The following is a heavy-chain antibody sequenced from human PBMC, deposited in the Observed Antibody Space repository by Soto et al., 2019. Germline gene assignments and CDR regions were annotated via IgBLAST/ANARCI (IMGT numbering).Heavy chain of an antibody. CDR3: AKAFDYSHRIVGWLHP. CDR2: ISYDGSEK. J-gene: IGHJ5*02. V-gene: IGHV3-30*18. D-gene: IGHD4-4*01. CDR1: GFTFSSYG. Sequence: QVQLVESGGGVVQPGRSLRLSCAASGFTFSSYGMHWVRQAPGKGLEWVALISYDGSEKYYANSVKGRFTISRDNSKNTLSLQMNRLRGEDTAVYYCAKAFDYSHRIVGWLHPWGQGTLVTVSS.